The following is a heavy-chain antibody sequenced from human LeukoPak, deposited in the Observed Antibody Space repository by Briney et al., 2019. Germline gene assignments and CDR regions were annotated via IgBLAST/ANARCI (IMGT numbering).Heavy chain of an antibody. CDR3: ARVGMVRGVIFFDY. CDR1: GGSFSGYY. CDR2: IYHSGST. J-gene: IGHJ4*02. V-gene: IGHV4-34*01. D-gene: IGHD3-10*01. Sequence: SETLSLTCAVYGGSFSGYYWSWIRQPPGKGLEWIGYIYHSGSTYYDPSLKSRVTISVDRSKNQFSLKLSSVTAADTAVYYCARVGMVRGVIFFDYWGQGTLVTVSS.